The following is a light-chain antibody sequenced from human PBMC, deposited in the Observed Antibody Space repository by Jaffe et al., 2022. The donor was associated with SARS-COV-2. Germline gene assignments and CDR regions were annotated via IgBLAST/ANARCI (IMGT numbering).Light chain of an antibody. V-gene: IGKV2-24*01. CDR1: QSLVHSDGDMY. Sequence: DIVLTQAPLSAPVTLGQPASISCRSSQSLVHSDGDMYLSWLHQRPGQPPRLLIYKVFNRFSGVPDRFSGSGAGTEFTLKISRVEAEDVGVYYCMQATEFPHTFGQGTKLEIK. CDR3: MQATEFPHT. J-gene: IGKJ2*01. CDR2: KVF.